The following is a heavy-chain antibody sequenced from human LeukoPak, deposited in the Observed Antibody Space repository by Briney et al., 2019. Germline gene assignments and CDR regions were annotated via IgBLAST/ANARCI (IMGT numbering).Heavy chain of an antibody. Sequence: XGGSLILSCAASGFTFSDYYMSWIRQAPGKGLEWVSYISSSGSTIYYADSVKGRFTISRDNAKNSLYLQMNSLRAEDTAVYYCARFTYDRYYFDYWGQGTLVTVSS. CDR1: GFTFSDYY. CDR2: ISSSGSTI. CDR3: ARFTYDRYYFDY. J-gene: IGHJ4*02. D-gene: IGHD3-22*01. V-gene: IGHV3-11*04.